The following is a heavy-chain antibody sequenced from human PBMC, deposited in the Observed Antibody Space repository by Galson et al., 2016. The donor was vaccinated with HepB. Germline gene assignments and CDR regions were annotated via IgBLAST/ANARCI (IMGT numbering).Heavy chain of an antibody. V-gene: IGHV3-7*03. J-gene: IGHJ4*02. Sequence: SLRLSCAASGFIFSNYWMTWVRQAPGKGLEWMANIKEDGSDKYYVDSVKGRFTISRDNAKNSLYLQMNGLRAEDTAVYCCVRFQRREPDNYWGQGTLVTVSS. D-gene: IGHD1-26*01. CDR2: IKEDGSDK. CDR3: VRFQRREPDNY. CDR1: GFIFSNYW.